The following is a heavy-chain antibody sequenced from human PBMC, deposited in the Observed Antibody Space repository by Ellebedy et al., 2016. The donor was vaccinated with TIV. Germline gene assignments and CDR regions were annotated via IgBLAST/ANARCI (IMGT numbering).Heavy chain of an antibody. Sequence: GESLKISXAASGFAFSRCAMHWVRQTPGKGLEWVATISYHGRNKFYADAVKGRFSISRDNSMNTLYLQANSLRAEDTAVYYCARGRGGSYSIPFDYWGQGTLVTVSS. J-gene: IGHJ4*02. CDR1: GFAFSRCA. CDR2: ISYHGRNK. D-gene: IGHD1-26*01. V-gene: IGHV3-30*04. CDR3: ARGRGGSYSIPFDY.